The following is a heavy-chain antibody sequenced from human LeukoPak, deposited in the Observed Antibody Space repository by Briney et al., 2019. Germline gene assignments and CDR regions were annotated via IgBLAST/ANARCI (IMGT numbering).Heavy chain of an antibody. CDR2: ISSNGGST. J-gene: IGHJ4*01. Sequence: GGSLRLSCSASGFTFSSYAMHWVRQAPGKGLEYVSAISSNGGSTYYADSVKGRFTISRDNSKNTLYLQMSSLRAEDTAVYYCARGLVSGSQRGYFDYWGHGALVTVSS. CDR3: ARGLVSGSQRGYFDY. V-gene: IGHV3-64D*06. CDR1: GFTFSSYA. D-gene: IGHD1-26*01.